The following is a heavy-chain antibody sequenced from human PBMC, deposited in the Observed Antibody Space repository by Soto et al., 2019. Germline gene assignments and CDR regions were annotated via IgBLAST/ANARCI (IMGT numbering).Heavy chain of an antibody. CDR1: GYTFINYY. CDR3: ARPPGYIGDWDYFHL. Sequence: XSVKFGSKASGYTFINYYMPWLRQAPGQGFEWMGRISPKSVGTNDAHKFQGRGSMTWDTSLKTGYRELSSLMSDDTAVYYCARPPGYIGDWDYFHLFGHRTRVAVAS. D-gene: IGHD2-21*02. CDR2: ISPKSVGT. J-gene: IGHJ4*03. V-gene: IGHV1-2*07.